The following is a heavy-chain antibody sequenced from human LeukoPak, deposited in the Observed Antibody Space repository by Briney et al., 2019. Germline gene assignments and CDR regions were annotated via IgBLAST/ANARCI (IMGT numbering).Heavy chain of an antibody. J-gene: IGHJ6*03. CDR3: ARDYYDSSGYSMYYYYYYMDV. Sequence: GGSLRLSCAASGFTFSSYAMPGVRQARGKGLEGVAVISYDGSNKYYADSVKGRFTISRDNSKNTLYLQMNSLRAEDTAVYYCARDYYDSSGYSMYYYYYYMDVWGKGTTVTVSS. D-gene: IGHD3-22*01. CDR1: GFTFSSYA. V-gene: IGHV3-30*04. CDR2: ISYDGSNK.